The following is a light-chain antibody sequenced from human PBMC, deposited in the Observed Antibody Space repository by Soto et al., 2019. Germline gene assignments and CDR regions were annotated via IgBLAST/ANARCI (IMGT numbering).Light chain of an antibody. CDR2: AAS. CDR1: QRISTY. Sequence: IQLTQSPSSLSASVGDRVTITCRASQRISTYLAWYQQRPGKAPKLLIYAASTLQSGVPSRFSGSGSGTDFTLTISGLQPDDFATYYCQQLFSYPWMFGQGTKVEIK. J-gene: IGKJ1*01. V-gene: IGKV1-9*01. CDR3: QQLFSYPWM.